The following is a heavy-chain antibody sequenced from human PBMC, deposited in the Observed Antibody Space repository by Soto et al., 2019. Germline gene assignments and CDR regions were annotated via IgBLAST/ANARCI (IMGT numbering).Heavy chain of an antibody. V-gene: IGHV5-51*01. CDR3: ARHRSCATDCHLDR. D-gene: IGHD2-15*01. CDR1: GNSFSSYW. J-gene: IGHJ1*01. Sequence: RESLKISCKSSGNSFSSYWVGWVRQMPGKGLEWMGIIYPGDSDTRYSPSFQGQVTISVNKSINTAYLQWTSLKASDTAMYYCARHRSCATDCHLDRWGQGSLGIVSA. CDR2: IYPGDSDT.